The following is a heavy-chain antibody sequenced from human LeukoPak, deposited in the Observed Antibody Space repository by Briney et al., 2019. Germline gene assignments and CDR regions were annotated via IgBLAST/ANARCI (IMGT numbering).Heavy chain of an antibody. CDR3: ARSEINDYMNY. CDR1: GYSISSGYY. V-gene: IGHV4-38-2*02. CDR2: IYHSGNT. D-gene: IGHD4-11*01. Sequence: SETLSLTCTVSGYSISSGYYWGWIRQPPGKGLEWIGSIYHSGNTYYNPSLKSRVTISVDTSKNQFSLKMTSVTAADTAFYFCARSEINDYMNYWGQGMPVTVSS. J-gene: IGHJ4*02.